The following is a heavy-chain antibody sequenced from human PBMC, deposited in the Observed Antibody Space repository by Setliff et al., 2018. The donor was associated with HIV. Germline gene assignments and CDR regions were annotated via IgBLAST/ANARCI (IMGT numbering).Heavy chain of an antibody. CDR1: GGSISSGYY. CDR2: IYHSGST. D-gene: IGHD6-13*01. J-gene: IGHJ6*03. CDR3: VRVSCSSWYSIPRNYYYSMDV. Sequence: SETLSLTCTVSGGSISSGYYWGWIRQPPGKGLEWIGSIYHSGSTNYNPSLKSRVTISVDTSKNQFSLKLSSVTAADTAVYYCVRVSCSSWYSIPRNYYYSMDVWGEGTTVTVSS. V-gene: IGHV4-38-2*02.